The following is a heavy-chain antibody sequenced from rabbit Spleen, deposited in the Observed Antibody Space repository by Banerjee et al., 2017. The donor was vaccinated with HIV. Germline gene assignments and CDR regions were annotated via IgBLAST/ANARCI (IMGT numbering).Heavy chain of an antibody. CDR3: ARMYSSGWRNMDL. Sequence: QEQLVESGGGLVQPEGSLTLTCTASGFSFSSRYYMCWVRQAPGKGLEWITCIYAGSSGSTYYASWAKGRFTISKTSSTTVTLQMTSLTAADTATYFCARMYSSGWRNMDLWGQGTLVTVS. V-gene: IGHV1S45*01. D-gene: IGHD4-1*01. CDR2: IYAGSSGST. J-gene: IGHJ4*01. CDR1: GFSFSSRYY.